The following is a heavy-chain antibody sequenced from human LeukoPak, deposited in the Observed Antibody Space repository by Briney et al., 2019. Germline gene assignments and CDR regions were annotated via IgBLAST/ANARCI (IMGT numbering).Heavy chain of an antibody. CDR1: GFTFSSYW. CDR3: ARLYYGDFTFDY. V-gene: IGHV4-34*01. D-gene: IGHD4-17*01. J-gene: IGHJ4*02. CDR2: INHSGTT. Sequence: PGGSLRLSCAASGFTFSSYWMNWVRQPPGQGLEWIGEINHSGTTNYNPSLKSRVTISVDTSKNQFSLNLSSVTAADTAVYYCARLYYGDFTFDYWGQGTLVTVSS.